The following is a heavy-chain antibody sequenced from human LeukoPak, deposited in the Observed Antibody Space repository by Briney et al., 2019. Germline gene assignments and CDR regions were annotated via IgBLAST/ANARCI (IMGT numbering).Heavy chain of an antibody. V-gene: IGHV3-53*01. D-gene: IGHD3-3*01. CDR1: GFSVSNNY. CDR2: TDSNGGT. J-gene: IGHJ6*03. CDR3: AREFGSVFWSGQYYMDV. Sequence: GGSLRLSCAASGFSVSNNYITWVRQAPGEGLEWVSVTDSNGGTWSTDSVKGRFTISRDYSKNTLSLQMNGLRAEDTALYYCAREFGSVFWSGQYYMDVWGKGTPVTVSS.